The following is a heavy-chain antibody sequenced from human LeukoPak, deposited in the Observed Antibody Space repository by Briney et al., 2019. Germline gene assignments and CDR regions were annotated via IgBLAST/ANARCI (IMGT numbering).Heavy chain of an antibody. V-gene: IGHV4-39*07. CDR1: GGSISTSNYY. CDR3: ARVSGYDWESFYDY. D-gene: IGHD5-12*01. J-gene: IGHJ4*02. CDR2: IFYSGST. Sequence: KASETLSLTCTVSGGSISTSNYYWGWIRQPPGKGLEWIGNIFYSGSTYYSPSLRSRVTISLDTSRNQFSLKLSSVTAADTAMYYCARVSGYDWESFYDYWGQGSLVTVSS.